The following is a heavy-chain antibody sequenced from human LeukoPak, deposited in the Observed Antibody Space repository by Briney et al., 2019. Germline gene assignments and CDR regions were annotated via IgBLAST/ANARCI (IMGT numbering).Heavy chain of an antibody. CDR3: ARVVVVVAATPTYYYMDV. Sequence: GGSLRLSCAASGFTFSSYSMNWVRQAPGKGQEWVSSISSSSSYIYYADSVKGRFTISRDNAKNSLYLQMNSLRAEDTAVYYCARVVVVVAATPTYYYMDVWGKGTTVTVSS. V-gene: IGHV3-21*01. D-gene: IGHD2-15*01. CDR1: GFTFSSYS. J-gene: IGHJ6*03. CDR2: ISSSSSYI.